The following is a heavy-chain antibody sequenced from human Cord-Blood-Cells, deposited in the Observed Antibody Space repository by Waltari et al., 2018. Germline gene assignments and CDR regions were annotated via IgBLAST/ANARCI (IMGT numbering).Heavy chain of an antibody. CDR3: AKSQSSCDSSGYYY. Sequence: QVQLVESGGGVVQPGRSLRLSCAASGFTFSSYGMHWVRQAPGKGLEWVAVISYDGSNKYYADSVKGRFTISRDNSKNTLYLQMNSLRAEDTAVYYCAKSQSSCDSSGYYYWGQGTLVTVSS. D-gene: IGHD3-22*01. CDR1: GFTFSSYG. J-gene: IGHJ4*02. V-gene: IGHV3-30*18. CDR2: ISYDGSNK.